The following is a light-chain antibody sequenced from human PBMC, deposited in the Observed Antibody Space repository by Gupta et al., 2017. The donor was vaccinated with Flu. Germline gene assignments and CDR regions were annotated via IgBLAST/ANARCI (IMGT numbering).Light chain of an antibody. CDR1: QSISNW. CDR3: QQYNSLWT. J-gene: IGKJ1*01. CDR2: RAS. V-gene: IGKV1-5*03. Sequence: DIQMTQSPSTLSASVGDRVTVTCRASQSISNWLAWYQQKPGKAPKLLIYRASSLESGVPSRFSGSGSGTEFTLTISNLQPDDFATYYCQQYNSLWTFGQGTKVEIK.